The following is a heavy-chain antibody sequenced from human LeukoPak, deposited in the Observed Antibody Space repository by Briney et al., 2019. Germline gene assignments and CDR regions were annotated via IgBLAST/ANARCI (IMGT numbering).Heavy chain of an antibody. CDR1: GGSISSGSYY. Sequence: PSQTLSLTCTVSGGSISSGSYYWSWIRQPAGKGLEWIGRIYTSGSTKYNPSLKSRVNISVDTSKNQFSLKLSSVTAADTAVYYCARGLGFDYWGQGTLVTVSS. V-gene: IGHV4-61*02. J-gene: IGHJ4*02. CDR2: IYTSGST. CDR3: ARGLGFDY.